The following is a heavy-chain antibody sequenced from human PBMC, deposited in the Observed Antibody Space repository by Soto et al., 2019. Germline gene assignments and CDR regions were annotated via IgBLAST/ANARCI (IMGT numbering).Heavy chain of an antibody. Sequence: VASVKVSCKASGYTFTGYYMHWVRQAPGQGLEWMGWINPNSGGTNYAQKFQGRVTMTRDTSISTAYMELSRLRSDDTAVYYCAREKDDILTGYDYYYYGMDVWGQGTTVTVSS. CDR1: GYTFTGYY. CDR2: INPNSGGT. J-gene: IGHJ6*02. CDR3: AREKDDILTGYDYYYYGMDV. V-gene: IGHV1-2*02. D-gene: IGHD3-9*01.